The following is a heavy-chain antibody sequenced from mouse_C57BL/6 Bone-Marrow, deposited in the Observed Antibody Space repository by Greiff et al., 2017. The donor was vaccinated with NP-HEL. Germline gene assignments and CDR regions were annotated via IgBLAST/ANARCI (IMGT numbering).Heavy chain of an antibody. V-gene: IGHV5-17*01. CDR3: ARDRDGGGFAY. CDR1: GFTFSDYG. CDR2: ISSGSSTI. Sequence: EVMLVESGGGLVKPGGSLKLSCAASGFTFSDYGMHWVRQAPEKGLEWVAYISSGSSTIYYADTVKGRFTISRDNAKNTLFLQMTSLRSEDTAMYYCARDRDGGGFAYWGQGTLVTVSA. D-gene: IGHD1-1*02. J-gene: IGHJ3*01.